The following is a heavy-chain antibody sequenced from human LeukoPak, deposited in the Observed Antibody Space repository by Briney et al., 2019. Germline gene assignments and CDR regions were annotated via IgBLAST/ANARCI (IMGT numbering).Heavy chain of an antibody. D-gene: IGHD3-10*01. J-gene: IGHJ4*02. CDR1: GFIVSSNY. CDR3: AREDGFGDFDY. V-gene: IGHV3-53*01. Sequence: GGSLRLSCAASGFIVSSNYMSWVRQAPGKGREWVSVIYSGGSTYYADSVKGRFTISRDNSKNTLYLQMNSLRAEDTAVYYCAREDGFGDFDYWGQGTLVTVSS. CDR2: IYSGGST.